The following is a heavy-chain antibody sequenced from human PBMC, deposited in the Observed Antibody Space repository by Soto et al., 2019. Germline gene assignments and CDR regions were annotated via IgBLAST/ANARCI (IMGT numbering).Heavy chain of an antibody. CDR3: ARGFNYYDSSGYPDY. Sequence: PGGSLRLSCAASGFTFSSYSMNWVRQAPGKGLEWVSSISSSSSYIYYADSVKGRFTISRDNAKNSLYLQMNSLRAEDTAVYYCARGFNYYDSSGYPDYWGQGTLVTVSS. CDR1: GFTFSSYS. V-gene: IGHV3-21*01. D-gene: IGHD3-22*01. J-gene: IGHJ4*02. CDR2: ISSSSSYI.